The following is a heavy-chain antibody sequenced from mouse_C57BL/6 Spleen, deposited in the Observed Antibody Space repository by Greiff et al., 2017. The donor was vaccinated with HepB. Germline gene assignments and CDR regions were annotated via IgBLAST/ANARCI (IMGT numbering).Heavy chain of an antibody. J-gene: IGHJ4*01. V-gene: IGHV1-55*01. CDR2: IYPGSGST. CDR3: ARRLGRKGYAMDY. CDR1: GYTFTSYW. Sequence: QVQLQQPGAELVKPGASVKMSCKASGYTFTSYWITWVKQRPGQGLEWIGDIYPGSGSTNYNEKFKSKDTLTVDTSSSTAYMQLSSLTSEDSAVYYCARRLGRKGYAMDYWGQGTSVTVSS. D-gene: IGHD4-1*01.